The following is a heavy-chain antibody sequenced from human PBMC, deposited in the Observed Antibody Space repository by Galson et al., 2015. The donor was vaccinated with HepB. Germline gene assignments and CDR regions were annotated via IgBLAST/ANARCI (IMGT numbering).Heavy chain of an antibody. CDR1: GFTFSTYG. V-gene: IGHV3-30*02. Sequence: SLRLSCAVSGFTFSTYGMHWVRQAPGKGLEWLAFIRYDGSDKYYADSVKGRFTISRDNSKNTLYLQMSSLRAEDTAVYYCVKDKGVAIDPLFDYWGQGTLVTVSS. J-gene: IGHJ4*02. CDR3: VKDKGVAIDPLFDY. CDR2: IRYDGSDK. D-gene: IGHD3-3*01.